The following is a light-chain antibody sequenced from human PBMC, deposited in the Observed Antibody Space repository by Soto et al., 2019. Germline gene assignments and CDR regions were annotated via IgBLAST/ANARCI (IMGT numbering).Light chain of an antibody. CDR3: QLSNSYSEG. CDR2: KAS. V-gene: IGKV1-5*03. J-gene: IGKJ1*01. Sequence: DIQMTQYPSAMSASVGDRVTITCRASQTISSWLAWYQQKPGKAPKLLIYKASTLKSGVPSRFSGSGSGTEFTLTICSLQPDDFATYCSQLSNSYSEGFGQGSMLDVK. CDR1: QTISSW.